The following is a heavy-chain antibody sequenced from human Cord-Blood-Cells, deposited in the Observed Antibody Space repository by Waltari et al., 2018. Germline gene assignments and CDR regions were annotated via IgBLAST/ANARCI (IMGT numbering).Heavy chain of an antibody. J-gene: IGHJ4*02. CDR2: IYYSGST. V-gene: IGHV4-59*01. Sequence: QVQLQESGPGLVKPSETLSLPCTVSGGSISSYYWSWIRQPPGTGLEWIGYIYYSGSTNYNPSLKSRVTISVDTSKNQFSLKLSSVTAADTAVYYCARVGDSSGYYYAGYYFDYWGQGTLVTVSS. CDR3: ARVGDSSGYYYAGYYFDY. CDR1: GGSISSYY. D-gene: IGHD3-22*01.